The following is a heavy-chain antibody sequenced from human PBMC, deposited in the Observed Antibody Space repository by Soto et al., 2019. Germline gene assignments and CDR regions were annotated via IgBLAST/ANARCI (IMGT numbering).Heavy chain of an antibody. V-gene: IGHV4-4*07. J-gene: IGHJ4*02. CDR1: CASINSYG. Sequence: SETLSLTCTVSCASINSYGWSWIRQPSWKGLEWIGRLYSSGNTDYNPSFKSRLTMSADVSQNHFSLKLFSVTAADTAVYFCARGPYSSGSYVLDSWGQGIRVTVSS. CDR2: LYSSGNT. CDR3: ARGPYSSGSYVLDS. D-gene: IGHD6-19*01.